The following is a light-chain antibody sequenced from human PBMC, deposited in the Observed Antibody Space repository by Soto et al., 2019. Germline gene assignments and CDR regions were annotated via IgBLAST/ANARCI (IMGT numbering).Light chain of an antibody. Sequence: QSALTQPASVSGSPGQSITISCTGTSSDVGTYNFVSWYQEFPGKAPKLVIYEVTKRPSGVSNRFSGSKSGNTASLIISGLQAEDEADYYCCSYAGRTTPVVFGGGTKLTVL. V-gene: IGLV2-23*02. J-gene: IGLJ2*01. CDR3: CSYAGRTTPVV. CDR2: EVT. CDR1: SSDVGTYNF.